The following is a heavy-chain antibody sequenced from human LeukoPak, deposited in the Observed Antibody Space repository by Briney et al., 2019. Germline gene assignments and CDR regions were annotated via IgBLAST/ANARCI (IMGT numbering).Heavy chain of an antibody. CDR2: IYHSGST. D-gene: IGHD4-17*01. CDR1: GGSISSSNW. Sequence: PSETLSLTCAVSGGSISSSNWWSWVRQPPGKGLEWIGEIYHSGSTNYNPSLKSRVTISVDKSKNQFSLKLSSVTAADTAVYYCARDMTTVTGDAFDIWGQGTMVTVSS. V-gene: IGHV4-4*02. J-gene: IGHJ3*02. CDR3: ARDMTTVTGDAFDI.